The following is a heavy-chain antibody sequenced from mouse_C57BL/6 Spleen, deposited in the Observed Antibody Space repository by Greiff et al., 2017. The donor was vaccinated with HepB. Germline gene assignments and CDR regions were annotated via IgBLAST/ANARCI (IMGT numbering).Heavy chain of an antibody. Sequence: QVQLQQSGPELVKPGASVKISCKASGYAFSSSWMNWVKQRPGKGLEWIGRIYPGDGDTNYNGKFKGKATLTADKSSSTAYMQLSSLTSEDSAVYFCARRGNGSSYVWYFDVWGTGTTVTVSS. V-gene: IGHV1-82*01. CDR1: GYAFSSSW. D-gene: IGHD1-1*01. CDR3: ARRGNGSSYVWYFDV. CDR2: IYPGDGDT. J-gene: IGHJ1*03.